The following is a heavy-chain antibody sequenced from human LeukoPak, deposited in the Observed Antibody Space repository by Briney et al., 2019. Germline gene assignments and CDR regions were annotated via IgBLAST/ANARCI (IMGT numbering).Heavy chain of an antibody. D-gene: IGHD6-13*01. Sequence: GGSLRLSCAASGFTFTSYRMDWVRQAPGKGLEWVAFIRYDGSNKYYADSVKGRFTISRDNSKNTLYLQMNSLRAEDTAVYYCAEDNVGGFFGQQLVPDYYFFHYQGVWGKGTTVTVSS. V-gene: IGHV3-30*02. CDR2: IRYDGSNK. CDR3: AEDNVGGFFGQQLVPDYYFFHYQGV. CDR1: GFTFTSYR. J-gene: IGHJ6*03.